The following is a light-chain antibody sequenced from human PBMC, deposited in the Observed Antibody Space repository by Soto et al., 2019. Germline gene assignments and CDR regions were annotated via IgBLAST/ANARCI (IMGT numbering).Light chain of an antibody. J-gene: IGLJ1*01. CDR2: DVS. CDR3: SSYTSSSTPYV. CDR1: SSDVGAYNY. V-gene: IGLV2-14*01. Sequence: QSALTQSASVSGSPGQSITISCTGTSSDVGAYNYVSWYQQHPGKAPKVMIHDVSHRPSGVSSRFSGSKSGNTASLTISGLQAEDEADYYCSSYTSSSTPYVFGTGTKLTVL.